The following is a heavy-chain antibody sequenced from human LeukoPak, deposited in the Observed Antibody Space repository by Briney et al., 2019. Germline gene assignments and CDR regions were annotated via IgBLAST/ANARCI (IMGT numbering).Heavy chain of an antibody. V-gene: IGHV4-34*01. CDR2: INHSGST. CDR1: GGSFSGYY. D-gene: IGHD1-20*01. CDR3: ATRYNWNRTLFDY. J-gene: IGHJ4*02. Sequence: SETLSLACAVYGGSFSGYYWSWISQPPGKGLEWIGEINHSGSTNYNPSLKSRVTISVDTSKNQFSLKLSSVTAADTAVYYCATRYNWNRTLFDYWGQGTLVTVSS.